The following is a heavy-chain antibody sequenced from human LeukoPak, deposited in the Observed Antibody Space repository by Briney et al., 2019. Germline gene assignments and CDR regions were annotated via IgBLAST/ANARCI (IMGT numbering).Heavy chain of an antibody. V-gene: IGHV4-30-4*01. D-gene: IGHD4-17*01. CDR2: IYYSGST. Sequence: SETLSLTCTVSGGSISSGDYYWSWIRQPPGKGLEWIGYIYYSGSTYYNPSLKSRVTISVDTSKDQFSLKLSSVTAADTAVYYCARERLPRGYYYYGMDVWGQGTTVTVSS. CDR3: ARERLPRGYYYYGMDV. J-gene: IGHJ6*02. CDR1: GGSISSGDYY.